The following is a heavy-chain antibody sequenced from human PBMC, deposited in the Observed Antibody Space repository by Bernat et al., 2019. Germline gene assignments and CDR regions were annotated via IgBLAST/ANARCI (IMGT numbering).Heavy chain of an antibody. CDR1: GYTFSRHT. CDR2: INAGDGNT. V-gene: IGHV1-3*05. CDR3: ARTGSSSFHYGMDV. J-gene: IGHJ6*02. D-gene: IGHD6-6*01. Sequence: QVQLVQSGAEEKKPGASVKVSCKASGYTFSRHTMDWVRQAPGERLEWMGWINAGDGNTEYSQKFQGRVTITRDTSASTAYMELSSLKSEDTAVYYCARTGSSSFHYGMDVWGQGTTVTVS.